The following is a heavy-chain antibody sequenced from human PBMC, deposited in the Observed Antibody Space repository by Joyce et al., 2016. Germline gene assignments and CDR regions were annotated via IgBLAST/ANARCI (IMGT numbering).Heavy chain of an antibody. CDR2: ISASGTNT. D-gene: IGHD2-21*02. CDR1: GFTFSGYD. CDR3: AKDLGVTHTEYFQP. Sequence: EVQLLESGGDMVQPGGSLRLSCAASGFTFSGYDMTWVRQAPGKGLEWVSTISASGTNTYYADSVKGRFTISRDNSKNMLYLQMNNLRAEDTAVYSCAKDLGVTHTEYFQPWGQGTLVTVSS. V-gene: IGHV3-23*01. J-gene: IGHJ1*01.